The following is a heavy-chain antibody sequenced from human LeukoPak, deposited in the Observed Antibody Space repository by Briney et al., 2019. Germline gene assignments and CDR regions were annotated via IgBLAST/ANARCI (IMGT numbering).Heavy chain of an antibody. CDR1: GFTFSSYW. D-gene: IGHD6-19*01. V-gene: IGHV3-74*01. CDR3: ARERSSGWSDY. CDR2: IKTDGSST. Sequence: GGSLRLSCAASGFTFSSYWMDWVRQAPGMGLVWVSRIKTDGSSTSYADSVKGRFTISRDNAKNTLYMQMNSLRAEDTAVYYCARERSSGWSDYWGQGTLVTVSS. J-gene: IGHJ4*02.